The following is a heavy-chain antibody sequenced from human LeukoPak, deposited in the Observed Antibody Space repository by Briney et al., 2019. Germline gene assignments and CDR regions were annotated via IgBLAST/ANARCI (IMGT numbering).Heavy chain of an antibody. Sequence: PSEALSLTCAVSVGSISSSYWSWVRQPAGKGLEWIGRIYTSGSTNYNPSLKSRVTMSVDTSKNQFSLKLSSVTAADTAVYYCARDRGSSWIDYWGQGTLVTVSS. J-gene: IGHJ4*02. CDR2: IYTSGST. D-gene: IGHD6-13*01. V-gene: IGHV4-4*07. CDR3: ARDRGSSWIDY. CDR1: VGSISSSY.